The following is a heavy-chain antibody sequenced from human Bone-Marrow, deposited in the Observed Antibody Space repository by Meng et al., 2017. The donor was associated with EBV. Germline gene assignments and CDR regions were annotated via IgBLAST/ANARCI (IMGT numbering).Heavy chain of an antibody. J-gene: IGHJ4*02. D-gene: IGHD6-6*01. Sequence: QFQLVQSGAAVKTPGASVKVSCKASGYSFTNNAVLWVRQAPGQTLEWMGWIDAGNARSKYSQHFQGRVTITRDTSASTAYMELNSLTSEDTAVYYCARGIWSASSLAYYLDSWGQGTLGHRLL. V-gene: IGHV1-3*01. CDR2: IDAGNARS. CDR3: ARGIWSASSLAYYLDS. CDR1: GYSFTNNA.